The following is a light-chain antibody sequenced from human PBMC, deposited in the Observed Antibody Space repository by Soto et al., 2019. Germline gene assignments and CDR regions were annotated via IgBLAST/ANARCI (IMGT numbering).Light chain of an antibody. CDR1: HSIKNY. CDR3: QQYSIWRT. V-gene: IGKV3-15*01. Sequence: EIVLTQSPGTLSLSPWERATLSCKTSHSIKNYLAWYQQKPGQAPRLLIYGASTRATGIPARFSGSGSGTEFTLTISSLQSEDFAVYYCQQYSIWRTFGQGTKVDIK. J-gene: IGKJ1*01. CDR2: GAS.